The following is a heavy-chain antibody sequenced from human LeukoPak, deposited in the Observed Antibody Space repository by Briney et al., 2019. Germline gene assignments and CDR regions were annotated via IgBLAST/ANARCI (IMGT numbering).Heavy chain of an antibody. Sequence: VASVKVSCKASGYTFTSYYMHWVRQAPGQGLEWMGIINPSGGSTSYAQKFQGRVTMTRDMSTSTVYMELSSLRSEDTAVYYCARANYGSGRHYYMDVWGKGTTVTVSS. J-gene: IGHJ6*03. V-gene: IGHV1-46*01. CDR2: INPSGGST. CDR3: ARANYGSGRHYYMDV. D-gene: IGHD3-10*01. CDR1: GYTFTSYY.